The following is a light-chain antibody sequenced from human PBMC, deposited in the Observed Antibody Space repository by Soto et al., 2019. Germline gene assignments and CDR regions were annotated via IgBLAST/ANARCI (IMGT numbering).Light chain of an antibody. Sequence: QSVLTQPPSVSAAPGQKVTISRSGGSSNIGNNYVSWYQQLPGTAPKLLIYDNDKRPSGIPDRFSGSKSGTSATLGITGLQTGDEADYYCGTWDNSLGDGHVVFGGGTQLTVL. V-gene: IGLV1-51*01. CDR3: GTWDNSLGDGHVV. CDR1: SSNIGNNY. J-gene: IGLJ2*01. CDR2: DND.